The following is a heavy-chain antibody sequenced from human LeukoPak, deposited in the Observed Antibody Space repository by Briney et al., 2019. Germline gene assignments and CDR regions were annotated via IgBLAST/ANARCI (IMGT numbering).Heavy chain of an antibody. CDR1: GGSISSGDYY. CDR3: ARVPVGLLWFGELSEVFYFEY. V-gene: IGHV4-30-4*08. CDR2: IYYSETT. Sequence: PSQTLSLTCTVSGGSISSGDYYWSWLREPPWRGLERFGYIYYSETTHSNPSLKCRVTISVDTSQNQFSLKLSSVTAADTAVYYCARVPVGLLWFGELSEVFYFEYWGEGTLVTVSS. D-gene: IGHD3-10*01. J-gene: IGHJ4*02.